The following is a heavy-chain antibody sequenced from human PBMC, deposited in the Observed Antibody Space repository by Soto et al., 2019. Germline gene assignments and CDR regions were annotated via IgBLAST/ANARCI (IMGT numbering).Heavy chain of an antibody. D-gene: IGHD5-12*01. V-gene: IGHV1-69*12. Sequence: QVQLVQSGAAVREPGSSVTVSCKASGGTFGNSAISWVRQAPGQGLEWMGGIIPIFSTPDYAQKFQGRVTITADESTSTSYMELTSLRSDDTAVYYWARDKDRLQLGGNYYYATDVWGPGTTVTVSS. J-gene: IGHJ6*02. CDR3: ARDKDRLQLGGNYYYATDV. CDR1: GGTFGNSA. CDR2: IIPIFSTP.